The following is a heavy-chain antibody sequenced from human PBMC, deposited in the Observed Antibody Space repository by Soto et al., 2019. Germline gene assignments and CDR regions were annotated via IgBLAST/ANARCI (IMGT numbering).Heavy chain of an antibody. CDR3: ARGYSTSPNWFDP. V-gene: IGHV3-48*01. D-gene: IGHD6-13*01. J-gene: IGHJ5*02. CDR2: ISSSSSTI. Sequence: LRLSCAASGFTFSSYNMNWVRQAPGKGLEWISYISSSSSTIYYADSVKGRFTISRDNAKNSLSLQMNSLRAEDTAVYYCARGYSTSPNWFDPWGQGTLVTVSS. CDR1: GFTFSSYN.